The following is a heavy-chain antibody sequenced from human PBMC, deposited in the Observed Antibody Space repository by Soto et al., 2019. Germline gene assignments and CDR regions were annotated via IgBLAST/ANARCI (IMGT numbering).Heavy chain of an antibody. J-gene: IGHJ4*02. V-gene: IGHV3-30*18. CDR3: AKDMAVRSDHLPLDY. D-gene: IGHD6-19*01. Sequence: GGSLRLSCAASGFTFSSYGMHWVRQAPGKGLEWVAVISYDGSNKYYADSVKGRFTISRDNSKNTLYLQMNSLRAEDTAVYYCAKDMAVRSDHLPLDYWGQGTLVTVSS. CDR2: ISYDGSNK. CDR1: GFTFSSYG.